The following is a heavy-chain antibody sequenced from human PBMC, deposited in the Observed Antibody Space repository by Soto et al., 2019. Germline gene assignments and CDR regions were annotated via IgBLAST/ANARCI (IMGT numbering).Heavy chain of an antibody. CDR1: GGSISSYY. J-gene: IGHJ4*02. V-gene: IGHV4-59*01. CDR2: IYYSGST. CDR3: ARTLVAGTVDY. D-gene: IGHD6-19*01. Sequence: SETLSLTCTVSGGSISSYYWSWIRQPPGKGLEWIGYIYYSGSTNYNPSLKSRVTISVDTSKNQFSLKLSFLTVADTAVYYCARTLVAGTVDYWGQGTPVTVS.